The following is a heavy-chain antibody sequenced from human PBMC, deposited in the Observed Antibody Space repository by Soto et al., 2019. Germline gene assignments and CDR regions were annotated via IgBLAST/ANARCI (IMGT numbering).Heavy chain of an antibody. J-gene: IGHJ4*02. CDR3: AKRLLYGSGTYYNNPFDY. V-gene: IGHV3-23*01. CDR2: LSGYSGST. D-gene: IGHD3-10*01. Sequence: GGSLRLSCAASGFTFSTYAMSWVRQAPGKGLEWVSALSGYSGSTYYADSVKGRFTISRDNSKNTLFLQMNSLRGEDTAVYYCAKRLLYGSGTYYNNPFDYWGQGTPVTVSS. CDR1: GFTFSTYA.